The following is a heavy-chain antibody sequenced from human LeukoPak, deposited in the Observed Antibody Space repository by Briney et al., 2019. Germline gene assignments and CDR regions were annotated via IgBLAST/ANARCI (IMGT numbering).Heavy chain of an antibody. CDR1: GGTFSSYA. V-gene: IGHV1-69*04. CDR2: IIPILGIA. CDR3: ASQLLMVRGVIGYYGMDV. J-gene: IGHJ6*02. Sequence: SVKVSCKASGGTFSSYAISWVRQAPGQGLEWMGRIIPILGIANYAQKFQGRVTITADKSTSTAYMELSSLRSEDTAVYYCASQLLMVRGVIGYYGMDVWGQGTTVTVSS. D-gene: IGHD3-10*01.